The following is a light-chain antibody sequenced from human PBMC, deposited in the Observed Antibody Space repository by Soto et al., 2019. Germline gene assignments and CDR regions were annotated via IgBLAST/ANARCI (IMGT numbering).Light chain of an antibody. CDR1: SSNIGAGYD. Sequence: QLVLTQPPSVSGAPGQRVTISCTGSSSNIGAGYDVHWYQQLPGTAPKLLIYGNSNRPSGVPDRFSGSKSGTSASLAITGLQAEDEADYYCQSYDSSSWVFGTGTKVTVL. CDR3: QSYDSSSWV. V-gene: IGLV1-40*01. J-gene: IGLJ1*01. CDR2: GNS.